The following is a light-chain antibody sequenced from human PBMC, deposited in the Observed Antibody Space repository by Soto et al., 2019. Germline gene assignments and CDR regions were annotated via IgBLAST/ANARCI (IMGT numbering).Light chain of an antibody. V-gene: IGKV3-20*01. CDR2: GAS. CDR3: QQYESSVT. Sequence: EIVLTQSPGSLSLSPGEGATLSCRASQSVSSSSFAWYQQKPGQAPNLLIYGASGRAGGVPDTIGGSGSGTYFTISISRLEPEDFAVYYCQQYESSVTFGQGTKVEIK. J-gene: IGKJ1*01. CDR1: QSVSSSS.